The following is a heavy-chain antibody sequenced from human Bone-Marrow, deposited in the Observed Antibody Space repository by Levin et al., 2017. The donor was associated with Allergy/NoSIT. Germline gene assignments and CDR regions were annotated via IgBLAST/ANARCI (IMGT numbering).Heavy chain of an antibody. CDR3: AKGAGWVAGAVALI. Sequence: ETLSLTCAASGFTFNSYALSWVRQAPGKGLEWVSAISGSGSSTYYADSVKGRFTISRDNSKTTLYLQMNSLRAEDTAVYYCAKGAGWVAGAVALIWGQGTLVTVSP. CDR1: GFTFNSYA. CDR2: ISGSGSST. V-gene: IGHV3-23*01. J-gene: IGHJ4*02. D-gene: IGHD6-19*01.